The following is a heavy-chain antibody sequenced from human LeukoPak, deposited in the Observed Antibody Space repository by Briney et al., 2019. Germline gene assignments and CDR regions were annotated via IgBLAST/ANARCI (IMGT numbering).Heavy chain of an antibody. CDR1: GFTFSSYS. J-gene: IGHJ6*03. Sequence: GGSLRLSCAASGFTFSSYSMNWVRQAPGKGLEWVSSISSSSSYIYYADSVKGRFTISRDNAKNSLYLQMNSLRAEDTAVYYCASSPHRDFWSGPYYYYYMDVWGKGTTVTVSS. CDR2: ISSSSSYI. CDR3: ASSPHRDFWSGPYYYYYMDV. D-gene: IGHD3-3*01. V-gene: IGHV3-21*01.